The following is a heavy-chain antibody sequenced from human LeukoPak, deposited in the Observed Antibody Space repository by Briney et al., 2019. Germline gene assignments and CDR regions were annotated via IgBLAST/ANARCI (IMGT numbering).Heavy chain of an antibody. CDR1: GFTFSSYG. J-gene: IGHJ4*02. Sequence: GRSLRLSCAASGFTFSSYGMHWVRQAPGKGLEWVANIKQDGSEKYYVDSVKGRFTISRDNAKNSLYLQMNSLRAEDTAVYYCARESSGWSSDYWGQGTLVTVSS. D-gene: IGHD6-19*01. CDR2: IKQDGSEK. CDR3: ARESSGWSSDY. V-gene: IGHV3-7*01.